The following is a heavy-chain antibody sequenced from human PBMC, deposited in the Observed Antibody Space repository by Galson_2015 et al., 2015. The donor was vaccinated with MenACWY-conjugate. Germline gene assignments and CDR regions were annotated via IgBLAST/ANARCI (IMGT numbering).Heavy chain of an antibody. D-gene: IGHD6-6*01. CDR3: ARSTRDRGSSSGTFDY. CDR1: GFTFSSYS. Sequence: SLRLFCAASGFTFSSYSMNWVRQAPGKGLEWVSYISSSSSTIYYADSVKGRFTISRDNAKNSLYLQMNSLRAEDTAVYYCARSTRDRGSSSGTFDYWGQGTLVTVSS. J-gene: IGHJ4*02. V-gene: IGHV3-48*04. CDR2: ISSSSSTI.